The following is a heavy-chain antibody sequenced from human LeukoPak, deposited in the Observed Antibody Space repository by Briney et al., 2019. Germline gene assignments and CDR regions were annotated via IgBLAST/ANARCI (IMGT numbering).Heavy chain of an antibody. CDR2: INPNSGGT. CDR3: ARGYCSGGSCYSVENWFDP. J-gene: IGHJ5*02. D-gene: IGHD2-15*01. CDR1: GYTFTGYY. V-gene: IGHV1-2*06. Sequence: ASVKVSCKAAGYTFTGYYMFWVRQAPGQGLEWMGRINPNSGGTNYAQKFQSRVTMPRDTSISTAYMELSRLRSDDTAVYYCARGYCSGGSCYSVENWFDPWGQGTLVTVSS.